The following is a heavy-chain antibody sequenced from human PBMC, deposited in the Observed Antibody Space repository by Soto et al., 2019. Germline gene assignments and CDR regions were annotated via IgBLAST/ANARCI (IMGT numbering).Heavy chain of an antibody. D-gene: IGHD1-1*01. V-gene: IGHV3-30*18. CDR2: ISYEGVNK. CDR3: AKSLYNWNDGFFDY. J-gene: IGHJ4*02. Sequence: QVQLVESGGGVVQPGRSLRLSCAASGFIFSTYGMHWVRQAPGKGLEWVAVISYEGVNKYYADSVKGRFTISRDNSKNTLYLQMNSLRAEDTAVYYCAKSLYNWNDGFFDYWGQGTLVTVSS. CDR1: GFIFSTYG.